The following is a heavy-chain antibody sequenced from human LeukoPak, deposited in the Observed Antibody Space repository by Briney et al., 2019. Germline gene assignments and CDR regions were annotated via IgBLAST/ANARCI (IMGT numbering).Heavy chain of an antibody. CDR3: ARGRDGVGVDY. J-gene: IGHJ4*02. V-gene: IGHV4-59*01. D-gene: IGHD3-10*01. Sequence: SETLSLTCTVSGGSISSYYWSWIRQPPGKGLEWIGYIYYSGSTNYNPSLKSRVTISVDTSKNQFPLKLSSVTAADTAVYYCARGRDGVGVDYWGQGTLVTVSS. CDR1: GGSISSYY. CDR2: IYYSGST.